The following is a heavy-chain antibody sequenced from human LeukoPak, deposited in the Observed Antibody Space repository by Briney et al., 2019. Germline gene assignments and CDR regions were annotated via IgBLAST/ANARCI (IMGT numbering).Heavy chain of an antibody. CDR2: IYYSGST. CDR3: ARVTNYYDSSGSFKNYYYYMDV. V-gene: IGHV4-38-2*02. CDR1: GYSISTGYY. J-gene: IGHJ6*03. Sequence: SETLSLTCTVSGYSISTGYYWGWIRQPPGKGLEWIGSIYYSGSTYYNPSLKSRVTISVDTSKNQFSLKLSSVTAADTAVYYCARVTNYYDSSGSFKNYYYYMDVWGKGTTVTVSS. D-gene: IGHD3-22*01.